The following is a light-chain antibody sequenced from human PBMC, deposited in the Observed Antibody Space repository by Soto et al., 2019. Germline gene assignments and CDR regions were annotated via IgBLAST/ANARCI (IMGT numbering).Light chain of an antibody. J-gene: IGKJ4*01. CDR1: QDISNY. CDR3: QQYNSWPLT. CDR2: DAS. Sequence: DIQMTQSPSSLSASVGDRVTITCQASQDISNYLNWYQQKPGKAPKLLIYDASNLETGVPSRFSGSGSGTEFTLTISSLQSEDFAVYYCQQYNSWPLTFGGGTKVDI. V-gene: IGKV1-33*01.